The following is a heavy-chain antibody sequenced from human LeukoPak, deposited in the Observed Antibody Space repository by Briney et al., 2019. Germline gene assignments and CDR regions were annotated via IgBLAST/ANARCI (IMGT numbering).Heavy chain of an antibody. J-gene: IGHJ4*02. Sequence: PGGSLRLSCAASGFTFSSYAMSWVRQAPGKGLEWVSAISGSGGSTYYADSVKGRFTISRDNSKNTLYLQMNSLRAEDTAVYYCAKEFRGLLRYFDWLLYIDYWGQGTVVTVSS. V-gene: IGHV3-23*01. CDR2: ISGSGGST. CDR1: GFTFSSYA. D-gene: IGHD3-9*01. CDR3: AKEFRGLLRYFDWLLYIDY.